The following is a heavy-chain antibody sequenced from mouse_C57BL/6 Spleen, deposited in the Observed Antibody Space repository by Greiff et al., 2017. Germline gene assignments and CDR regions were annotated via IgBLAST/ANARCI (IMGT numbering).Heavy chain of an antibody. CDR3: AIYDYDGPGYFDV. J-gene: IGHJ1*03. CDR1: GYTFTDHT. V-gene: IGHV1-78*01. Sequence: VKLQQSDAELVKPGASVKISCKVSGYTFTDHTIHWMKQRPEQGLEWIGYIYPRDGSTKYNEKFKGKATLTADKSSSTAYMQLNSLTSEDSAVYFCAIYDYDGPGYFDVWGTGTTVTVSS. CDR2: IYPRDGST. D-gene: IGHD2-4*01.